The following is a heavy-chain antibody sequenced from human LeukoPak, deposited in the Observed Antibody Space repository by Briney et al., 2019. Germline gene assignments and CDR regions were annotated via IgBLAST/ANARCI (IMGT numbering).Heavy chain of an antibody. Sequence: GGSLRLSCAVSGFTFSNYAMSWVRQAPGKGLEWVSVISEGGTSTYYADSVKGRFTISRDNSKSTLYLQMNSLRAEDTAVYYCAKDRRGNWNYVGDLDYWGQGTLVTVSS. V-gene: IGHV3-23*01. CDR2: ISEGGTST. CDR1: GFTFSNYA. J-gene: IGHJ4*02. D-gene: IGHD1-7*01. CDR3: AKDRRGNWNYVGDLDY.